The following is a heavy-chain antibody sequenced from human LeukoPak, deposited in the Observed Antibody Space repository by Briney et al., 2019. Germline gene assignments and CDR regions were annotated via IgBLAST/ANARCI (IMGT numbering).Heavy chain of an antibody. D-gene: IGHD3-3*01. CDR1: GFTFSDYD. CDR2: ISSNGGTT. CDR3: AKDSFDFWSGYFD. V-gene: IGHV3-11*01. J-gene: IGHJ4*02. Sequence: GGSLRLSCAASGFTFSDYDMTWIRQTPGKGLEWVSFISSNGGTTYYADPVKGRFTISRDNAKNSLYLQMNSLRAEDTALYYCAKDSFDFWSGYFDWGQGTLVTVSS.